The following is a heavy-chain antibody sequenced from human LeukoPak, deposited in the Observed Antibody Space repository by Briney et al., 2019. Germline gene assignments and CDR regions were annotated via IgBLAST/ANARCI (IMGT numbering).Heavy chain of an antibody. V-gene: IGHV1-24*01. Sequence: GASVNVSYKLSEYTLTQLSMHWVRQAPGNGREWMGGFDPEDGETIYAQKFQGRVTMTEDTSTDTAYMELSSLRSEDTAVYYCATTGSGNYYYYYMDVWGKGTTVTVSS. CDR3: ATTGSGNYYYYYMDV. J-gene: IGHJ6*03. CDR1: EYTLTQLS. CDR2: FDPEDGET. D-gene: IGHD3-10*01.